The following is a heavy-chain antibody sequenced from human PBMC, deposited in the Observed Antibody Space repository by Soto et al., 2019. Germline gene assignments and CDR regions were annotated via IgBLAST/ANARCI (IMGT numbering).Heavy chain of an antibody. CDR1: GFTFSSYA. Sequence: GGSLSLSCAASGFTFSSYAMSWVRQAPGKGLEWVSAISGSGSTFYADSVKGRFTISRDNSKNTLYLQMNSLRAEDTAVYYCAKEKDYDYVWGSYRYTSDYWGQGTLVTVSS. V-gene: IGHV3-23*01. CDR3: AKEKDYDYVWGSYRYTSDY. D-gene: IGHD3-16*02. J-gene: IGHJ4*02. CDR2: ISGSGST.